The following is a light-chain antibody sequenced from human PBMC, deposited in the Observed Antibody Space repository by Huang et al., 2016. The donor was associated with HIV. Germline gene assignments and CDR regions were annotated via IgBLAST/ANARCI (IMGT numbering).Light chain of an antibody. V-gene: IGKV4-1*01. CDR3: HQYYSVPQT. J-gene: IGKJ1*01. CDR2: WAS. Sequence: DIVMTQAPGSLSVSPGERATISCKSSQSLLYSLNGKNYLAWFQQRPGRPPKLILYWASTRESGSPDRFSGSGSGTDFTLTIDNVQPEDVAIYYCHQYYSVPQTFGRGTKVEIK. CDR1: QSLLYSLNGKNY.